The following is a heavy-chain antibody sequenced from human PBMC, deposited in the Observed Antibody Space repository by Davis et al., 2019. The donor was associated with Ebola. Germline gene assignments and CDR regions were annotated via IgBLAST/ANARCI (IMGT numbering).Heavy chain of an antibody. CDR3: AKQESLYGSSDY. J-gene: IGHJ4*02. D-gene: IGHD3-22*01. V-gene: IGHV5-51*01. CDR1: GYSFTTYW. CDR2: IYPGDSDT. Sequence: GESLEISCKGSGYSFTTYWIAWVRQTPAKGLEWMGIIYPGDSDTRYSPSFEGQVTISVDRSISTAYLQWSSLKASDTAMYYCAKQESLYGSSDYWGQGTLVTVSS.